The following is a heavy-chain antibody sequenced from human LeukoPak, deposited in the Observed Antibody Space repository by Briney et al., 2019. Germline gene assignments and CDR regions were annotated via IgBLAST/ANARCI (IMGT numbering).Heavy chain of an antibody. Sequence: ASVKVSCKASGYTFTSYYMHWVRQAPGQGLEWMGIINPSGGSTSYAQKFQGRVTMTRDMSTSTVYMELSSLRSEDAAVYYCARPGIRFLEWLLSPSFFDYWGQGTLVTVSS. D-gene: IGHD3-3*01. V-gene: IGHV1-46*01. CDR1: GYTFTSYY. CDR3: ARPGIRFLEWLLSPSFFDY. J-gene: IGHJ4*02. CDR2: INPSGGST.